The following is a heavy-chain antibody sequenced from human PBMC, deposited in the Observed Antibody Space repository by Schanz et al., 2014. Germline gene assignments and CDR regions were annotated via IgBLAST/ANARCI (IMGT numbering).Heavy chain of an antibody. D-gene: IGHD3-10*01. CDR2: IGVDGTTT. J-gene: IGHJ4*02. CDR1: GFTFSAYY. Sequence: EVQLVESGGGLVQPGGSLRLSCAASGFTFSAYYMDWVRQAPGKGLEWVSVIGVDGTTTYYADSVKGRFTISRDNSKNTLYLQMNSLRPEDTAVYYCAKYRGYYRVSGSYRELEYWGQGTLVTVSS. CDR3: AKYRGYYRVSGSYRELEY. V-gene: IGHV3-23*04.